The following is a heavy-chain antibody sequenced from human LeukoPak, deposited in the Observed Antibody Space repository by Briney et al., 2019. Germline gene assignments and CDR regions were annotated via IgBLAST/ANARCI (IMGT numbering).Heavy chain of an antibody. CDR2: IYSSGDT. V-gene: IGHV4-4*07. CDR1: GGSISTYY. Sequence: SSETLSLTCTVSGGSISTYYWTWIRQPAGKGLEWIGRIYSSGDTNYNPSLKSRVTMSVDTSENQFSLKLNSVTVAGTGIYLCARGRSGPGANYYYGMDVWGQGTTVTVSS. J-gene: IGHJ6*02. CDR3: ARGRSGPGANYYYGMDV. D-gene: IGHD2-15*01.